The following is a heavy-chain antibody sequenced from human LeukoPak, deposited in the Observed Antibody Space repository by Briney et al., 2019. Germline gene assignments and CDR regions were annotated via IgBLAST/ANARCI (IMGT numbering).Heavy chain of an antibody. J-gene: IGHJ4*02. D-gene: IGHD3-22*01. CDR2: ISGSGGST. V-gene: IGHV3-23*01. Sequence: GGSLRLSCAASGFTFSSYAMSWVRQAPGKGLEWVSAISGSGGSTYYADSVKGRFTISRDNSKNTLYLQMNSLRAEDTAVYYCAKGGPIAAADTRDYYYDSSGYDPDYWGLGTLVTVSS. CDR3: AKGGPIAAADTRDYYYDSSGYDPDY. CDR1: GFTFSSYA.